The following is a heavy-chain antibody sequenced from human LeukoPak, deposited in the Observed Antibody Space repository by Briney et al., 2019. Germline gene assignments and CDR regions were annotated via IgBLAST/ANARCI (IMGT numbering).Heavy chain of an antibody. J-gene: IGHJ4*02. D-gene: IGHD2-15*01. CDR1: GGSFSGYY. CDR2: MNHSGST. V-gene: IGHV4-34*01. Sequence: SETLSLTCAVYGGSFSGYYWSWICQPPGKGLEWIGEMNHSGSTNNNPSLKSRVTISVDTSKNQFSLKLSSVTAADTAVYYCARHRYCSGGSCHGDYWGQGTLVTVSS. CDR3: ARHRYCSGGSCHGDY.